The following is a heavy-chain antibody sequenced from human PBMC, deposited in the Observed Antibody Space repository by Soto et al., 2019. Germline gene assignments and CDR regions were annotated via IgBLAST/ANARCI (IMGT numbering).Heavy chain of an antibody. CDR1: GGSISSSNW. CDR2: INHSGST. CDR3: ARESSYCSGGSCYGFDP. D-gene: IGHD2-15*01. J-gene: IGHJ5*02. Sequence: PSETLSLTCAVSGGSISSSNWWSWVRQPPGKGLEWIGEINHSGSTNYNPSLRRRVTISLDRSNNQFSLKLTSVTAADTAVYYCARESSYCSGGSCYGFDPWGQGTLVPVSS. V-gene: IGHV4-4*02.